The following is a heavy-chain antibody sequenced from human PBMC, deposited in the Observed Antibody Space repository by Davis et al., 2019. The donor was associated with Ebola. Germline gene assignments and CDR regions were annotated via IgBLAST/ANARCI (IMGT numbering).Heavy chain of an antibody. CDR3: ARAAKTGYYYYYMDV. Sequence: PSETLSLTCTVSGGSISSHYWSWIRQPPGKGLEWIGYIYYSGSTNYNPSLKSRVTISVDTSKNQFSLKLSSVTAADTAVYYCARAAKTGYYYYYMDVWGKGTTVTVSS. V-gene: IGHV4-59*08. J-gene: IGHJ6*03. CDR2: IYYSGST. CDR1: GGSISSHY.